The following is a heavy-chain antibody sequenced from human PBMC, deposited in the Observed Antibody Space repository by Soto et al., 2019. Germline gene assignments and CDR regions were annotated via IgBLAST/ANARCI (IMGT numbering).Heavy chain of an antibody. D-gene: IGHD2-15*01. J-gene: IGHJ3*02. Sequence: SETLSLTCAVSSGSISSSNWWSWVRQPPGKGLEWIGEIYHSGSTNYNPSHKSRVTISVDKSKNQFSLKLSSVTAADTAVYYCARAECSGGSCYSNAFDIWGQGTMVTVSS. V-gene: IGHV4-4*02. CDR3: ARAECSGGSCYSNAFDI. CDR1: SGSISSSNW. CDR2: IYHSGST.